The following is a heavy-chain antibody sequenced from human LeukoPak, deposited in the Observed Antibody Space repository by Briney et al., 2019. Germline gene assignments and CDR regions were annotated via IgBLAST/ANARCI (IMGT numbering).Heavy chain of an antibody. D-gene: IGHD5-12*01. CDR1: GFTFSSNA. CDR2: IGSDVRT. Sequence: PGGSLRLSCEASGFTFSSNAMSWVRQAPGKGLEWVSGIGSDVRTHYADSVKGRFTISRDNAKNSLYLQMNSLRAEDTALYYCAKLSFDARGYDRSPLAAWGQGTLVTVSS. CDR3: AKLSFDARGYDRSPLAA. V-gene: IGHV3-23*01. J-gene: IGHJ5*02.